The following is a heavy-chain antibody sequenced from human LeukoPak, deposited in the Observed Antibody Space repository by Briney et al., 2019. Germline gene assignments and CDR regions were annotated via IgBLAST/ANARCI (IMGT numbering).Heavy chain of an antibody. V-gene: IGHV3-11*01. CDR3: AREGWLQPQYYFDY. D-gene: IGHD5-24*01. CDR2: ISSGGSTI. Sequence: GGSLRLSCAASGFIFKDYYMSWIRQAPGKGLEWISYISSGGSTIYYTDSVKGRFTISRDDAKNSLYLHMNNLRAEDTAVYYCAREGWLQPQYYFDYWGQGTLVTVSS. J-gene: IGHJ4*02. CDR1: GFIFKDYY.